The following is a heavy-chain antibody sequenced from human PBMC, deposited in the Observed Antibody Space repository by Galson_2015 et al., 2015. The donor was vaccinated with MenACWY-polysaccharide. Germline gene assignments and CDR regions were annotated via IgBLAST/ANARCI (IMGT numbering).Heavy chain of an antibody. CDR3: ATAPSLHVGQH. D-gene: IGHD5-24*01. V-gene: IGHV3-7*01. CDR1: GFTFSTYW. CDR2: IKQDGSEK. Sequence: SLRLSCAASGFTFSTYWMTWVRQAPGKGLEWVANIKQDGSEKYYVDSVKGRFTISRDNAEHSLYLQMNSLRAEDTAVYYCATAPSLHVGQHWGQGTLVIVSS. J-gene: IGHJ1*01.